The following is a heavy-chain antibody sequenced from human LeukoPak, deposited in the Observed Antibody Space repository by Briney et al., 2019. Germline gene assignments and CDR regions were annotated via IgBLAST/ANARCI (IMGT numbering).Heavy chain of an antibody. CDR2: TQAGGST. J-gene: IGHJ6*02. V-gene: IGHV3-53*01. CDR3: ARGSLDLYYYYYGLGV. Sequence: PGGSLRLSCAASGFTVSSNYMTWVRQAPGKGLEWVSVTQAGGSTYYADSVKGRFTISSDNSKNTLYLQMNSLRTEDTAVYYCARGSLDLYYYYYGLGVWGQGTTVTVSS. CDR1: GFTVSSNY.